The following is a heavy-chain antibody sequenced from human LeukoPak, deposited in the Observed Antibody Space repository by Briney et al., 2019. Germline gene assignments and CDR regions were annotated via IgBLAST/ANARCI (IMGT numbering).Heavy chain of an antibody. CDR2: IQQDGSEK. D-gene: IGHD2-2*01. Sequence: GGSLRLSCAASRFTFSSYWMSWVRQAPGKGLEWVANIQQDGSEKYYVDSVKGRFTISRDNVKNPLYLQMNSLRAEDTAVYYCARDARVVLDYWGQGTLVTVSS. J-gene: IGHJ4*02. CDR1: RFTFSSYW. CDR3: ARDARVVLDY. V-gene: IGHV3-7*01.